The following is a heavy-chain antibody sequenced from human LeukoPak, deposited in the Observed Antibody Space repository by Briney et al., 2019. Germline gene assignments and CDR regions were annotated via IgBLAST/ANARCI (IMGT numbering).Heavy chain of an antibody. D-gene: IGHD5-24*01. CDR3: ARHVEMATIYFDY. CDR2: IYYSGST. Sequence: SETLPLTCTVSGGSISSSSYYWGWIRQPPGKGLEWIGSIYYSGSTYYNPSLKSRVTISVDTSKNQFSLKLSSVTAADTAVYYCARHVEMATIYFDYWGQGILVIVSS. J-gene: IGHJ4*02. CDR1: GGSISSSSYY. V-gene: IGHV4-39*01.